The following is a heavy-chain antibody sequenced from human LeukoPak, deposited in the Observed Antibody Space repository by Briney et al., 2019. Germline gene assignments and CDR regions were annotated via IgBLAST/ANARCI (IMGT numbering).Heavy chain of an antibody. J-gene: IGHJ4*02. CDR3: ARNDPDGSED. CDR1: GFIFSNYP. D-gene: IGHD3-22*01. V-gene: IGHV3-30-3*01. CDR2: ISGDGNNE. Sequence: GGSLRLSCAASGFIFSNYPMHWVRQAPGKGLEWVAVISGDGNNEHYADSAKGRFTTSRDNAKSTAYLHMNSLRSEDTAVYYCARNDPDGSEDWGQGTLVTVSS.